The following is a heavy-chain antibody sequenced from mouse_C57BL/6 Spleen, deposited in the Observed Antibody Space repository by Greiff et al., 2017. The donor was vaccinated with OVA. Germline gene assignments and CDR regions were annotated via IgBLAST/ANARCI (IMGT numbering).Heavy chain of an antibody. CDR1: GYTFTSYW. J-gene: IGHJ1*03. Sequence: QVQLQQPGAELVKPGASVKMSCKASGYTFTSYWITWVKQRPGQGLEWIGDIYPGSGSTNYNEKFKSKATLTVDTSSSTAYMQLSIQTSEYSAAYYCARRSTTVVKYFDVWGTGTTVTVSS. CDR3: ARRSTTVVKYFDV. V-gene: IGHV1-55*01. D-gene: IGHD1-1*01. CDR2: IYPGSGST.